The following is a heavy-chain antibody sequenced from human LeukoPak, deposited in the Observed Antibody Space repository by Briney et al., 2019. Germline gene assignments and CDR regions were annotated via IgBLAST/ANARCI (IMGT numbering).Heavy chain of an antibody. CDR3: ARVLHSSTSFGFDP. CDR2: INHSGST. D-gene: IGHD2-2*01. Sequence: SETLSLTCAVYGGSFSGYYWSWIRQPPGKGLEWIGEINHSGSTNYNPSLKSRVTISVGTSKNQFSLKLSSVTAADTAVYYCARVLHSSTSFGFDPWGQGTLVTVSS. J-gene: IGHJ5*02. V-gene: IGHV4-34*01. CDR1: GGSFSGYY.